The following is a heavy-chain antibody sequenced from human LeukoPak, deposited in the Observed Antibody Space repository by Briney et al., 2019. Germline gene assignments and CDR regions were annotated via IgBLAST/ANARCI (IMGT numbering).Heavy chain of an antibody. Sequence: GGSLRLSCAASGFPFTSHWLSWFRQSPGRGLEWVAHINSDGTEKNYVDSVKGRFTISRDNARNSQFLQMNSLRAEDTAVYYCASGGGWVFFNWGQGTLVTVSS. V-gene: IGHV3-7*01. CDR3: ASGGGWVFFN. D-gene: IGHD6-19*01. CDR2: INSDGTEK. CDR1: GFPFTSHW. J-gene: IGHJ4*02.